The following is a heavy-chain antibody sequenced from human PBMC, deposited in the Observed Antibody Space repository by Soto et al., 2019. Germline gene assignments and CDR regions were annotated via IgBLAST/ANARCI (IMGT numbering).Heavy chain of an antibody. CDR2: INAGNGNT. J-gene: IGHJ6*02. D-gene: IGHD6-19*01. Sequence: ASVKVSCKASGYTFTSYAMHWVRQAPGQRLEWMGWINAGNGNTKYSQKFQGRVTITRDTSASTAYMELSSLRSEDTAVYYCARATPGRLVHHYYYYGMDVWGQGTTVTVSS. V-gene: IGHV1-3*01. CDR1: GYTFTSYA. CDR3: ARATPGRLVHHYYYYGMDV.